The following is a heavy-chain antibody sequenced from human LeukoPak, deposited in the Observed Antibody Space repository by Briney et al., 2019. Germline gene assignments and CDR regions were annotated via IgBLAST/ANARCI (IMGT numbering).Heavy chain of an antibody. D-gene: IGHD5-12*01. Sequence: GRSLRLSCAASGFTFDDYAMHWVRQAPGKGLEWVSGISWNSGSIGYVDSVKGRFTISRDSAKSSLYLQMNSLRAEDTAVYYCAREVSGYGPPKLWGQGTLVTVSS. CDR2: ISWNSGSI. J-gene: IGHJ4*02. CDR1: GFTFDDYA. CDR3: AREVSGYGPPKL. V-gene: IGHV3-9*01.